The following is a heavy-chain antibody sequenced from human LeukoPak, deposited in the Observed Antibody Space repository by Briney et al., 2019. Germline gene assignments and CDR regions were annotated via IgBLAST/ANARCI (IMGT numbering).Heavy chain of an antibody. V-gene: IGHV3-23*01. Sequence: QAGGSLRLSCAASGFSFSSYAMSWVRQAPGKGLEWVSAISGSGGSTYYADSVKGRFTISRDNSKNTLYLQMNSLTAEDTALYYCASPLRRGSSSWYRVDYWGQGIRVTVPS. D-gene: IGHD6-13*01. CDR1: GFSFSSYA. CDR3: ASPLRRGSSSWYRVDY. CDR2: ISGSGGST. J-gene: IGHJ4*02.